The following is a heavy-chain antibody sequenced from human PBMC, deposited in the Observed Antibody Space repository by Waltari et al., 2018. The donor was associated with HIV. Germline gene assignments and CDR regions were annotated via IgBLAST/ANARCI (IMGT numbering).Heavy chain of an antibody. J-gene: IGHJ3*02. Sequence: QVQLQESGPGLVKPSQTLSLTCPVPPASTSSRRYHWRWIRPPAGKGLEWIGRIYTSGSTNYNPSLKSRVTISVDTSKNQFSLKLSSVTAADTAVYYCARRGIQLWFYAFDIWGQGTMVTVSS. CDR1: PASTSSRRYH. CDR3: ARRGIQLWFYAFDI. D-gene: IGHD5-18*01. V-gene: IGHV4-61*02. CDR2: IYTSGST.